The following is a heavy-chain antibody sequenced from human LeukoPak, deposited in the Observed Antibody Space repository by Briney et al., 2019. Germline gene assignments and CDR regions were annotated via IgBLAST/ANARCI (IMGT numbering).Heavy chain of an antibody. D-gene: IGHD2-15*01. J-gene: IGHJ6*02. CDR3: ARDGGYCSGGSCYSGDYYYGMDV. Sequence: GGSLRLSCAASGFTFSSYSMNWVRQAPGKGLEWVSSISSSSSYIYYADSVKGRFTISRDNAKNSLYLQMSSLRAEDTAVYYCARDGGYCSGGSCYSGDYYYGMDVWGQGTTVTVSS. CDR2: ISSSSSYI. V-gene: IGHV3-21*01. CDR1: GFTFSSYS.